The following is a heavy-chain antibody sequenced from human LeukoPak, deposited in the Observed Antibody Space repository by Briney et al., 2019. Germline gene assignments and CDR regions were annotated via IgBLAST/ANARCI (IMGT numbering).Heavy chain of an antibody. CDR3: ARGRAYWRFGESDDY. J-gene: IGHJ4*02. CDR2: ISGYNGNT. V-gene: IGHV1-18*01. D-gene: IGHD3-10*01. CDR1: GYTFTSYG. Sequence: ASVKVSCKASGYTFTSYGISWVRQAPGQGLEWMGWISGYNGNTNYAQKLQGRFTMTTDTYTSTAYMELSSLRSEDTAVYYCARGRAYWRFGESDDYWGQGTLVTVSS.